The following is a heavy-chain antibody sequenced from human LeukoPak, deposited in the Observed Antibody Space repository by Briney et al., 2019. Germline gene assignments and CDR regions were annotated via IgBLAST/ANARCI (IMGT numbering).Heavy chain of an antibody. J-gene: IGHJ6*02. V-gene: IGHV4-59*01. D-gene: IGHD2-2*03. Sequence: SETLSLTCTVSGGSIKNYYWIWIRQSPGKGLEWIGYIYYSGSTNYNPSLKSRVIKSVDTSKNQFSLKLNSVTAADTAVYYCARAGYCSSTSCQWVPLVWGQGTTVTVSS. CDR1: GGSIKNYY. CDR3: ARAGYCSSTSCQWVPLV. CDR2: IYYSGST.